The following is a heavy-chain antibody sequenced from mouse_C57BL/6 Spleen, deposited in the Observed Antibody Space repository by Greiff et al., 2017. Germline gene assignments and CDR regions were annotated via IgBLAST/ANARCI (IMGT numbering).Heavy chain of an antibody. CDR1: GYTFTSYW. CDR3: ARFSDDDGSYWYVDV. D-gene: IGHD1-1*01. Sequence: QVQLQQPGAELVKPGASVKLSCKASGYTFTSYWMHWVKQRPGRGLEWIGRIDPNSGSTTYNEKFQSKGTLTVDKPSSTAYMQLSSLTSEDSAVYYCARFSDDDGSYWYVDVWGTGTTVTVSS. CDR2: IDPNSGST. J-gene: IGHJ1*03. V-gene: IGHV1-72*01.